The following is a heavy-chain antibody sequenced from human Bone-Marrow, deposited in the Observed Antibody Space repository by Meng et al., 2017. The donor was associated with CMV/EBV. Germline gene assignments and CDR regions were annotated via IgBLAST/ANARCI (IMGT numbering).Heavy chain of an antibody. CDR2: ISSSSSYK. CDR3: ARVTDYVWGVTSWENAFDI. D-gene: IGHD3-16*01. V-gene: IGHV3-21*01. CDR1: GFTFSSYS. J-gene: IGHJ3*02. Sequence: GGSLRLSCAASGFTFSSYSMNWVRQAPGKGLEWVSSISSSSSYKYYAESVKGRFTISRDNAKNSLYLQMNSLRAEDTAVYYCARVTDYVWGVTSWENAFDIWGPGQRVT.